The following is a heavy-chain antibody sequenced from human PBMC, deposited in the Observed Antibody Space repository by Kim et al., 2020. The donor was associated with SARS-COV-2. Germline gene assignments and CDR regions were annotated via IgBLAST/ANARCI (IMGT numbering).Heavy chain of an antibody. CDR2: ISSSGTII. CDR1: GFNFNGYS. Sequence: GGSLRLSCAASGFNFNGYSMNWVRQAPGKGLEWVSSISSSGTIIYYADSVKGRFTISRDNTRKSLYLQMNSLRAEDTAVYYCTRGDRDYFDFWGQGTLVPVSS. J-gene: IGHJ4*02. CDR3: TRGDRDYFDF. V-gene: IGHV3-21*01.